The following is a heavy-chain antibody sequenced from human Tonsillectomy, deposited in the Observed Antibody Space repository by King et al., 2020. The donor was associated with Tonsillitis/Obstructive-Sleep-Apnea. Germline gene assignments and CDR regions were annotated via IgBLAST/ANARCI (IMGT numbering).Heavy chain of an antibody. D-gene: IGHD3-3*01. CDR1: GGSISRGGYY. CDR2: IYYSGST. CDR3: ARGYYDFWSGYSEPYYYYMDV. J-gene: IGHJ6*03. V-gene: IGHV4-31*01. Sequence: VQLQESGPGLVKPSQTLSLTCTVSGGSISRGGYYWNWIRQHPGKGLEWIGYIYYSGSTYYNPSLKSLVTISVDTSKNQFSLKLSSVTAADTAVYYCARGYYDFWSGYSEPYYYYMDVWGKGTTVTVSS.